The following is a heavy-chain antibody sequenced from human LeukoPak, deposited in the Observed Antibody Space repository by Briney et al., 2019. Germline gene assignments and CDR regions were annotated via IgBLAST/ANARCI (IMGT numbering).Heavy chain of an antibody. J-gene: IGHJ4*02. D-gene: IGHD5-12*01. CDR2: VHHSGTS. CDR3: AGAEIDRLRSPGTLYYIDS. V-gene: IGHV4-59*01. CDR1: GDSIRRYF. Sequence: PSGTLSLTCSVSGDSIRRYFWSWIRLSPGKGLEWIGYVHHSGTSRYKPSRESRVTISLDTSENQFSLRLKSVTAADTALYYCAGAEIDRLRSPGTLYYIDSWGPGTLVTVSS.